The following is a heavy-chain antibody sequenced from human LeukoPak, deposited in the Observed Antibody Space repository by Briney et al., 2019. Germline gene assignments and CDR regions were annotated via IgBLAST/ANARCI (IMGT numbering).Heavy chain of an antibody. CDR1: GYTFTSYA. CDR3: AREAVDSSVDWFDP. D-gene: IGHD4-23*01. CDR2: INAGNGNT. V-gene: IGHV1-3*01. Sequence: ASVKVSCKASGYTFTSYAMHWVRQAPGQRLEWMGWINAGNGNTKYSQKFQGRATITRDTSASPAYMELSSLRSEDTAVYYCAREAVDSSVDWFDPWGQGTLVTVSS. J-gene: IGHJ5*02.